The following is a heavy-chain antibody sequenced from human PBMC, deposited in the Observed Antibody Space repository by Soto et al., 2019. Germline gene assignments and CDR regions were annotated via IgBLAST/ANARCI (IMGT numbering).Heavy chain of an antibody. D-gene: IGHD5-12*01. V-gene: IGHV1-69*12. Sequence: QVQLVQSGAEVKKPGSSVKVSCKASGGTFSSYAISWVRQAPGQGLEWMGGIIPIFGTANYAQKFEGRVTISADESTSTAYMELSSLRSEDTAVYYCARGGALGDGYNFGNFDYWGQGTLITVSS. J-gene: IGHJ4*02. CDR2: IIPIFGTA. CDR1: GGTFSSYA. CDR3: ARGGALGDGYNFGNFDY.